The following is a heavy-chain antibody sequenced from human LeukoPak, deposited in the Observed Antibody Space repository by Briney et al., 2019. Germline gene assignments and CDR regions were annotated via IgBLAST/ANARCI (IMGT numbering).Heavy chain of an antibody. V-gene: IGHV5-51*01. J-gene: IGHJ4*02. CDR2: IYPGDSDT. CDR3: ARLSRAIKEIVVVPAVQGFDY. Sequence: PGESLKISCKGSGYSFTNYWIGWVRQMPGKGLEWMGIIYPGDSDTRYSPSFQGQVTISADKSISTAYLQWSSLKASDTAMYYCARLSRAIKEIVVVPAVQGFDYWGQGTLVTVSS. CDR1: GYSFTNYW. D-gene: IGHD2-2*01.